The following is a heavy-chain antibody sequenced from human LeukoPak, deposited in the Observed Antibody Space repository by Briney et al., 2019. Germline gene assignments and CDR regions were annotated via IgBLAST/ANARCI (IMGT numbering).Heavy chain of an antibody. D-gene: IGHD3-10*01. J-gene: IGHJ5*02. Sequence: SETLSLTCTVSGGSLSSGSYYWSWIRQPAGKRLEWIGHIYRSGSTNYNPSLKSRVTISVDTSKNQFSLKLSSVTAADTAVYYCARQAIEQTVWFGAFSTINWFDPWGQGTLVTVSS. V-gene: IGHV4-61*09. CDR1: GGSLSSGSYY. CDR3: ARQAIEQTVWFGAFSTINWFDP. CDR2: IYRSGST.